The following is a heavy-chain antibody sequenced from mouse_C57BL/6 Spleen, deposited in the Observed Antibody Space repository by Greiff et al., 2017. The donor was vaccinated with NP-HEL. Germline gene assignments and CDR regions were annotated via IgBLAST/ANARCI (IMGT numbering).Heavy chain of an antibody. Sequence: QVQLQQPGAELVKPGASVKLSCKASGYTFTSYWMHWVKQRPGQGLEWIGMIHPNSGSTKYTEKFKSKATLTVDKSSSTAYMQLSSLTSEDSAVYYCARGNYGSSYDYAMDYWGQGTSVTVSS. V-gene: IGHV1-64*01. D-gene: IGHD1-1*01. CDR2: IHPNSGST. J-gene: IGHJ4*01. CDR3: ARGNYGSSYDYAMDY. CDR1: GYTFTSYW.